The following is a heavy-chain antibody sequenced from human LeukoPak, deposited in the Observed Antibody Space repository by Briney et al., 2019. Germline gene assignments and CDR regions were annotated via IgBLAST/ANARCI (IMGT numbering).Heavy chain of an antibody. CDR1: GDSVSSNSAA. V-gene: IGHV6-1*01. D-gene: IGHD3-3*01. J-gene: IGHJ5*02. Sequence: SQTLSLTCAISGDSVSSNSAAWNWIRQSPSRGLEWLGRTYYRSKWYNDYAVSVKSRITINPDTSKNQFSLQLNSVTPEDTAVYYCARDHYDFWSGYQTNWFDPWGQGTLVTVSS. CDR2: TYYRSKWYN. CDR3: ARDHYDFWSGYQTNWFDP.